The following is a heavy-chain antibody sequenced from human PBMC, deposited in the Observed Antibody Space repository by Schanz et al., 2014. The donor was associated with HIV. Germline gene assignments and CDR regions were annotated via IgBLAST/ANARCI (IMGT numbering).Heavy chain of an antibody. Sequence: QVQLVESGGGVVQPGRSLRLSCAGSGLTFSSYGMHWVRQAPGKGLEWVAVIWYDGSNKDYADSVKGRFTISRDNSKNTAYLEMNTLRGDDTAVYFCATSTMTDAFDIWGQGTKVIVSS. CDR2: IWYDGSNK. CDR1: GLTFSSYG. V-gene: IGHV3-33*08. CDR3: ATSTMTDAFDI. D-gene: IGHD2-2*01. J-gene: IGHJ3*02.